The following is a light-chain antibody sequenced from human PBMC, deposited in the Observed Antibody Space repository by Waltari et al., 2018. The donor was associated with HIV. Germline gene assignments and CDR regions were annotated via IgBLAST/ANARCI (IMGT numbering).Light chain of an antibody. Sequence: DIQMTQSPSYLSASVGDRVSFTCRASQNISKYLNLYQQRPGKAHKLLNYGASSLQGRVPSRFSASGSGTDFSLIINSLQVEDVATYFCQQSYSTPHPFGQGTKLEIK. CDR2: GAS. CDR1: QNISKY. CDR3: QQSYSTPHP. J-gene: IGKJ2*01. V-gene: IGKV1-39*01.